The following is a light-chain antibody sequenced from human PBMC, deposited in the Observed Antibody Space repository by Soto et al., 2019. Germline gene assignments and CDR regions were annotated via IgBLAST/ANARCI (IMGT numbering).Light chain of an antibody. V-gene: IGKV1-5*03. Sequence: DIQMTQSPSTLSASIGDRVTITCRASQSISSWLAWYQQKPGRAPKLLIYKASTLESGVPSRFSGSGSGTEFTLTISSLQPDDSATYYCQQYNSYGTFGQGTKVEIK. CDR3: QQYNSYGT. CDR1: QSISSW. CDR2: KAS. J-gene: IGKJ1*01.